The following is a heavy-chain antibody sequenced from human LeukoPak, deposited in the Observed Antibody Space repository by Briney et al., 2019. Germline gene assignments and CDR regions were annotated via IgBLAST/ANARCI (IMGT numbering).Heavy chain of an antibody. Sequence: SETLSLTCTVSGGSISGYYWGWIRQPPGKGLEWIGSIYYSGSTYYSPSLKSRVTISVDTSKNQFSLKLSSVTAADTAVYYCARGFGWTIPGTTFDYWGQGTLVTVSS. CDR1: GGSISGYY. J-gene: IGHJ4*02. CDR2: IYYSGST. CDR3: ARGFGWTIPGTTFDY. D-gene: IGHD1-7*01. V-gene: IGHV4-39*01.